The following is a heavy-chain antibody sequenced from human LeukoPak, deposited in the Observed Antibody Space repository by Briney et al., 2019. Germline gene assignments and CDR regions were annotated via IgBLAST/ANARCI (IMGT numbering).Heavy chain of an antibody. Sequence: SETLSLTCTVSGVSVTNYYWSWIRQPPGKGLEWIAYSHYTGETNYNASLRSRITISVDTSKNEFTLKLSSVTAADTAVYYCARQPGSTAAFDIWGQGTTVIVSA. CDR1: GVSVTNYY. J-gene: IGHJ3*02. D-gene: IGHD5-18*01. V-gene: IGHV4-59*08. CDR2: SHYTGET. CDR3: ARQPGSTAAFDI.